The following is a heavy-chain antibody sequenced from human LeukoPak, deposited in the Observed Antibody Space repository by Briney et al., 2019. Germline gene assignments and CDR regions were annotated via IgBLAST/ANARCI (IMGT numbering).Heavy chain of an antibody. J-gene: IGHJ4*02. D-gene: IGHD6-6*01. CDR3: ARGQGSARKKNFDY. V-gene: IGHV1-18*01. CDR2: ISAYNGNT. CDR1: GGTFLSHT. Sequence: ASVKVSCKTSGGTFLSHTFSWVRQAPGQGLEWMGWISAYNGNTNYAQKLQGRVTMTTDTSTSTAYMELRSLRSDDTAVYYCARGQGSARKKNFDYWGQGTLVTVSS.